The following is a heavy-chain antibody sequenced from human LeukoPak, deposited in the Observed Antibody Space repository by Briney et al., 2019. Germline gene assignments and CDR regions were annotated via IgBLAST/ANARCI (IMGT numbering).Heavy chain of an antibody. V-gene: IGHV4-30-2*01. J-gene: IGHJ6*02. CDR3: ARVVGVRGYDYGMDV. CDR1: GGSISGGGYS. CDR2: IYHSGST. Sequence: SETLSLTCAVSGGSISGGGYSWSWIRQPPGKGLEWIGYIYHSGSTYYNPSLKSRVTISVDRSKNQFSLKLSSVTAADTAVYYCARVVGVRGYDYGMDVWGQGTTVTVSS. D-gene: IGHD3-10*01.